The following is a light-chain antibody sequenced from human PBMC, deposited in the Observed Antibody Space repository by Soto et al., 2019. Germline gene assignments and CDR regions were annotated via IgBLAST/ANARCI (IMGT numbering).Light chain of an antibody. CDR2: EVS. CDR1: QSLLPNEGKTL. Sequence: DIVMTQSPVSLSVTPGQSASISRKSSQSLLPNEGKTLLYWYLQKPGQPPRLLIYEVSKRFPGVPERFSGSGSGTDFTLKITRVEAEDAGVYYCMQATQLRTFGQGTKVEIK. V-gene: IGKV2D-29*01. CDR3: MQATQLRT. J-gene: IGKJ1*01.